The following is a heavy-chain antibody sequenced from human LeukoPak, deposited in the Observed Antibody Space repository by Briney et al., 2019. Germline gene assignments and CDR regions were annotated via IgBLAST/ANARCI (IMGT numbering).Heavy chain of an antibody. D-gene: IGHD3-3*01. CDR1: GFTFSSYA. CDR3: AKDKRKSYYDFWSGYYTSWFDP. V-gene: IGHV3-23*01. CDR2: ISGSGGST. Sequence: GGSLRLSCAASGFTFSSYAMSWVRQAPGKGLEWVSAISGSGGSTYYADSMKGRFTISRDNSKNTLYLQMNSLRAEDTAVYYCAKDKRKSYYDFWSGYYTSWFDPWGQGTLVTVSS. J-gene: IGHJ5*02.